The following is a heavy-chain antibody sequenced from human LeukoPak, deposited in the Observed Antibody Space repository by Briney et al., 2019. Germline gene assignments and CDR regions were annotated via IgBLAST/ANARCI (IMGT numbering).Heavy chain of an antibody. V-gene: IGHV1-3*01. CDR2: INAGNGDT. J-gene: IGHJ6*02. Sequence: ASVKVSCKASRYTFTSYSMHWVRQAPGQRLEWMGWINAGNGDTKYAQKFQGRVAFTRDTSASTAYMEVSSLRSEDTAEYYCARNYCSGGSCSDTAYYYYGLDVWGQGTTVTVSS. D-gene: IGHD2-15*01. CDR1: RYTFTSYS. CDR3: ARNYCSGGSCSDTAYYYYGLDV.